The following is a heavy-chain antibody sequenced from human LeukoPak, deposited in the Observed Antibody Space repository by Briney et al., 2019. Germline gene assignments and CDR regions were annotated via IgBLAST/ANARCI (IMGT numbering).Heavy chain of an antibody. V-gene: IGHV4-34*01. CDR2: INHSGST. CDR3: ASGFGELPSFDY. Sequence: PSETLSLTCAVYGGSFSGYYWGWIRQPPGKGLEWIGEINHSGSTNYNPSLKSRVTISVDTSKNQFSLKLSSVTAADTAVYYCASGFGELPSFDYWGQGTLVTVSS. J-gene: IGHJ4*02. D-gene: IGHD3-10*01. CDR1: GGSFSGYY.